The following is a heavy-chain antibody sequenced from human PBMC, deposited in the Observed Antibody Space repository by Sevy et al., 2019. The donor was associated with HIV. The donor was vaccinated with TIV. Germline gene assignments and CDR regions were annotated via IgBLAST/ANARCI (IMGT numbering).Heavy chain of an antibody. CDR3: TRYTWELLTGIAYYYSGMDV. V-gene: IGHV1-18*01. Sequence: ASVKVSCQSSGYNFNIYTIHWVRQARGQGLEWVGRISPYDGDTDYAHNFHGRVSLTMDISTSTAYLGLTSLRSDDTAVYFCTRYTWELLTGIAYYYSGMDVWGQGTTVTVSS. CDR1: GYNFNIYT. CDR2: ISPYDGDT. D-gene: IGHD1-26*01. J-gene: IGHJ6*02.